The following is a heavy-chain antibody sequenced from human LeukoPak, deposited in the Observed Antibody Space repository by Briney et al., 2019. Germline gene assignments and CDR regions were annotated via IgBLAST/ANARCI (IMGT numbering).Heavy chain of an antibody. V-gene: IGHV4-59*12. Sequence: SETLSLTCTVSGGSISSYYWSWIRQPPGKGLEWIGYIFYTGSTNYNPSLKSRVTISVLTSKNRFSLKLSSVTAADTAVFYCARRTGTYYYDSSGYSPWRYYFDYWGQGTLVTVSS. CDR2: IFYTGST. D-gene: IGHD3-22*01. CDR1: GGSISSYY. J-gene: IGHJ4*02. CDR3: ARRTGTYYYDSSGYSPWRYYFDY.